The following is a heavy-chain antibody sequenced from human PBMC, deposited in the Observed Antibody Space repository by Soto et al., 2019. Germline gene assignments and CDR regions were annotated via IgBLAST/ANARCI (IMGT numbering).Heavy chain of an antibody. CDR1: GYTFTNFG. D-gene: IGHD3-10*02. V-gene: IGHV1-18*01. Sequence: ASVKVSCTASGYTFTNFGISWVRQAPGQGLEWMGWISAYNGNTNYAQNFQGRVTMTTDTSTSTAYMELRSLRSDDTAVYYCAKETVFTAVEDKWGQGTLVTVSS. CDR2: ISAYNGNT. CDR3: AKETVFTAVEDK. J-gene: IGHJ4*02.